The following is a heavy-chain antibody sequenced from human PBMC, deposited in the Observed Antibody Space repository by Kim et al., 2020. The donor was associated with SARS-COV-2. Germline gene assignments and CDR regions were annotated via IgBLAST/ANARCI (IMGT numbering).Heavy chain of an antibody. J-gene: IGHJ4*02. CDR1: GFTFSSYG. Sequence: GGSLRLSCAASGFTFSSYGMHWVRQAPGKGLEWVAVISYDGSNKYYADSVKGRFTISRDNSKNTLYLQMNSLRDEDTAVYYCAKGGEEKEYWGQGPLVT. D-gene: IGHD3-10*01. V-gene: IGHV3-30*18. CDR2: ISYDGSNK. CDR3: AKGGEEKEY.